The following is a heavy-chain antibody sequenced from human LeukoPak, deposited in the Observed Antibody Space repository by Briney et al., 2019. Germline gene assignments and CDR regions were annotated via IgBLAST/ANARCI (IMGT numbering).Heavy chain of an antibody. Sequence: GSLRLSCAASGFTFSSYAMSWVRQAPGKGLEWVSAISGSGGSTYYADSVKGRFTISRDNSKNTLYLQMNSLRTEDTAVYYCAKDVAAAGTALYMDVWGKGTTVTVSS. CDR3: AKDVAAAGTALYMDV. V-gene: IGHV3-23*01. CDR1: GFTFSSYA. D-gene: IGHD6-13*01. J-gene: IGHJ6*03. CDR2: ISGSGGST.